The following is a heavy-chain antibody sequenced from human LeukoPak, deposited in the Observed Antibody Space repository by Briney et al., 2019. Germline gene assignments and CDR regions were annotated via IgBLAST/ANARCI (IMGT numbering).Heavy chain of an antibody. Sequence: SETLSLTCTVSGGSIRSSYYHWGWIRQPPGKGLEWIGSIYDSGSTYYNPSLKSRVTISVDTSKNQFSLKLNSVTAADTAVYYCARGGAPYYDFWSGYSPAHAFDIWGQGTMVTVSS. CDR3: ARGGAPYYDFWSGYSPAHAFDI. CDR1: GGSIRSSYYH. J-gene: IGHJ3*02. D-gene: IGHD3-3*01. V-gene: IGHV4-39*01. CDR2: IYDSGST.